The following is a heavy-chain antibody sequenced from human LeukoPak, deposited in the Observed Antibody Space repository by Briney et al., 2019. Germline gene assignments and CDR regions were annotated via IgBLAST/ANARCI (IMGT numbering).Heavy chain of an antibody. CDR2: ISGSGGST. Sequence: GGSLRLSCAASGFTFSSYAMSWVRQAPGKGLEWVSAISGSGGSTYYADSVKGRFTISRDNSKNTLHLQMNSLRAEDTAVYYCTRHSDAYCSRANCYVDNFYGLDVWGQGTRVTVSS. V-gene: IGHV3-23*01. CDR3: TRHSDAYCSRANCYVDNFYGLDV. CDR1: GFTFSSYA. J-gene: IGHJ6*02. D-gene: IGHD2-2*01.